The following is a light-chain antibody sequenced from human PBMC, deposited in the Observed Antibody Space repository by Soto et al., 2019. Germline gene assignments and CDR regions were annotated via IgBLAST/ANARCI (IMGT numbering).Light chain of an antibody. CDR1: QSVSSSY. Sequence: EIVLTRSPGTLSLSPGERATLSCRASQSVSSSYLAWYQQKPGQAPRLLIYDASSRATGIPDRFSGSGSGTDFTLTISRLEPEDFAVYYCQQYGSSSYTFGQGTKLEIK. CDR2: DAS. CDR3: QQYGSSSYT. J-gene: IGKJ2*01. V-gene: IGKV3-20*01.